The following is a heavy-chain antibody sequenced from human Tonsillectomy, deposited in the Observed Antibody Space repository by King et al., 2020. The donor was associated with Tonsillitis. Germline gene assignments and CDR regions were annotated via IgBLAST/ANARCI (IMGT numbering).Heavy chain of an antibody. J-gene: IGHJ3*01. D-gene: IGHD6-6*01. CDR1: GCTFSNYA. CDR2: ISGSAVSA. V-gene: IGHV3-23*04. Sequence: VQLVESGGELTQPGESLRLSCAASGCTFSNYAMSWVRQAPGQGLEWVSGISGSAVSAYYADSAKGRFTISRDNSKNTLYLQVNNLRAEDTAMYFCARVPRYSNSLDVFDCGGEGTVVTVS. CDR3: ARVPRYSNSLDVFDC.